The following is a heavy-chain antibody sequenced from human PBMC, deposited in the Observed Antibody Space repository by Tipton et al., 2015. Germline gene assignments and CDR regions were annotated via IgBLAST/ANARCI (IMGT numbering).Heavy chain of an antibody. J-gene: IGHJ6*02. V-gene: IGHV4-39*07. D-gene: IGHD3-10*01. Sequence: LRLSCTVSGGSISNSNYYWGWIRQPPGKGLEWIGSLSYSGKTDYNPPLRSRVTISVDTSKNQFSLKLSSVTAADTAVYYCARGHYVSRMDVWGQGTTVTVSS. CDR3: ARGHYVSRMDV. CDR1: GGSISNSNYY. CDR2: LSYSGKT.